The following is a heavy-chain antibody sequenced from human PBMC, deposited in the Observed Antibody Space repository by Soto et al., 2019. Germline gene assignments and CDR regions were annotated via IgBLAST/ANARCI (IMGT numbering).Heavy chain of an antibody. D-gene: IGHD3-10*01. Sequence: PSETLSLTCTVSGGSVNSGHYYWNWIRQSPGKGLEWIGYIYYSGSTNYNSSLCSRLCISIDTARDQFSPNLSSVTASDTTVYYCASQSSLLPPDSGKTIDPCGQG. CDR3: ASQSSLLPPDSGKTIDP. V-gene: IGHV4-61*01. J-gene: IGHJ5*01. CDR2: IYYSGST. CDR1: GGSVNSGHYY.